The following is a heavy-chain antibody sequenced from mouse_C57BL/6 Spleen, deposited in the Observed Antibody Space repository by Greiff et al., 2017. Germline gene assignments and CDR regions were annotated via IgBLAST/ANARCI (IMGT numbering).Heavy chain of an antibody. Sequence: EVKLMESGGGLVQPGGSLSLSCAASGFTFTDYYMSWVRQPPGKALEWLGFIRNKANGYTTEYSASVKGRFTISRDNSQSILYLQMNALRAEDSATYYCARWALNYLGPFPPYYFDYWGQGTTLTVSS. CDR2: IRNKANGYTT. J-gene: IGHJ2*01. D-gene: IGHD4-1*01. CDR1: GFTFTDYY. V-gene: IGHV7-3*01. CDR3: ARWALNYLGPFPPYYFDY.